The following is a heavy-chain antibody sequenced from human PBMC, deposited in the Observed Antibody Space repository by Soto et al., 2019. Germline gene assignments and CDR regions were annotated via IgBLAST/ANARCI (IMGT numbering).Heavy chain of an antibody. D-gene: IGHD2-8*02. J-gene: IGHJ3*01. CDR2: VYYSGNT. CDR3: ARGPYWYWFDV. V-gene: IGHV4-59*01. CDR1: AGSITSYY. Sequence: QVQLQESGPGLVKPSETLSLTCTVSAGSITSYYWSWIRQPPGKGLEWIGCVYYSGNTNYNPSLRSRVTISVDTSKNQFSLKLSSVTAADTAVYYCARGPYWYWFDVWGQGTMVTVSS.